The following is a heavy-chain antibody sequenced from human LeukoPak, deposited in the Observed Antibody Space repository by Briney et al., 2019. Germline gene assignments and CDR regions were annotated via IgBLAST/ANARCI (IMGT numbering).Heavy chain of an antibody. J-gene: IGHJ6*03. Sequence: GGSLRLSCAASGFTVSSNYMSWVRQAPGKGLEWASIIYSGGSTFYADSVKGRFTISRDNSKNTLYLQMNSLRAEDTAVYYCAKAAGGLMDVWGKGTTVTVSS. V-gene: IGHV3-53*01. CDR1: GFTVSSNY. CDR2: IYSGGST. CDR3: AKAAGGLMDV. D-gene: IGHD1-26*01.